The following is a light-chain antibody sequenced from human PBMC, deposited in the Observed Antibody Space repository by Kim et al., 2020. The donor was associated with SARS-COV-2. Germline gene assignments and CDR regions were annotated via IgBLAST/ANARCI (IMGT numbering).Light chain of an antibody. CDR3: AVWDESLRGRL. CDR2: SDY. V-gene: IGLV1-44*01. Sequence: ELTQPPSASGTPGQRVTISCSGSSSNIGSNTVNWYQQLPGTAPKLLIYSDYQRASGVPDRFSGSRSGTSASLAISGLLSEDEADYYCAVWDESLRGRLFGTGTKVTDL. J-gene: IGLJ1*01. CDR1: SSNIGSNT.